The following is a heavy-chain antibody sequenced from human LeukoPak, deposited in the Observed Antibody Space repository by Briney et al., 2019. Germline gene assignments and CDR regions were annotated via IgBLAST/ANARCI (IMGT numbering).Heavy chain of an antibody. CDR2: IHYSGSS. CDR1: GGTISSGSYY. D-gene: IGHD4-11*01. V-gene: IGHV4-61*01. Sequence: SETLSLTCTVSGGTISSGSYYWSWIRQPPGKGLEWIGYIHYSGSSNYNSSLKSRVTISVDTSKNQFSLKLSSVTAADTAVYYCARFYSNGEYFQYWGQGTLVTVSS. CDR3: ARFYSNGEYFQY. J-gene: IGHJ1*01.